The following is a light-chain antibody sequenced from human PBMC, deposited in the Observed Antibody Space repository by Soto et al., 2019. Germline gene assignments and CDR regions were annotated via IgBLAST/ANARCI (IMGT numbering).Light chain of an antibody. CDR3: QQANSFPRT. Sequence: DIQMTQAPSTLSGSVGDRVTITCPASQTISSWLAWYQQKPGKAPKLLIYKASTLKSGVPSRFSGSGSGTEFTLTISSLQPDDFATYYCQQANSFPRTFGPGTKVDIK. J-gene: IGKJ3*01. CDR1: QTISSW. V-gene: IGKV1-5*03. CDR2: KAS.